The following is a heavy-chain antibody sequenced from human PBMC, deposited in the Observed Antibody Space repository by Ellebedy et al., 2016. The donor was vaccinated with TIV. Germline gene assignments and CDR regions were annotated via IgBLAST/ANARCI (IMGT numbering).Heavy chain of an antibody. CDR3: ARVEVGRSGPSYGMDV. D-gene: IGHD6-19*01. Sequence: GESLKISCAASGFTFSSYSMNWVRQAPGKGLEWVSYISSSSSTIYYADSVKGRFTISRDNAKNLLYLQMNRLRDEDTAVYYCARVEVGRSGPSYGMDVWGQGTSVTVSS. CDR1: GFTFSSYS. J-gene: IGHJ6*02. CDR2: ISSSSSTI. V-gene: IGHV3-48*02.